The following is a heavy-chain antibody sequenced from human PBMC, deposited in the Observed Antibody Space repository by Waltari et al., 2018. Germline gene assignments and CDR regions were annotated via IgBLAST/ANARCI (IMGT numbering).Heavy chain of an antibody. D-gene: IGHD2-2*01. CDR3: ARGVVPAASGDYYYYYMDV. CDR2: IKQDGSEK. CDR1: GFTCSSYW. Sequence: EVQLVESGGGLVQPGGSLRLSCAASGFTCSSYWMSWVRQAPGKGLEWVANIKQDGSEKYDVDSVKGTFIISRDNSKNSLYLQSNSLRAEDTAVYYCARGVVPAASGDYYYYYMDVWGKGTTVTVSS. V-gene: IGHV3-7*01. J-gene: IGHJ6*03.